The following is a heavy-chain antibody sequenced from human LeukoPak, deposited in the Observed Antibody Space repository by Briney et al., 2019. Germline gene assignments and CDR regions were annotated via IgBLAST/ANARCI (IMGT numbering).Heavy chain of an antibody. Sequence: PGGSLRLSCAASRVTFSNYWMHWFRQAPGKGLVWVSRINSDGSSTSYADSVRGRFTISRDNAKNTLYLQMNSLRAEDTAVYYCASHGDDDAFDIWGQGTVVTVSS. CDR3: ASHGDDDAFDI. CDR1: RVTFSNYW. D-gene: IGHD4-17*01. J-gene: IGHJ3*02. CDR2: INSDGSST. V-gene: IGHV3-74*01.